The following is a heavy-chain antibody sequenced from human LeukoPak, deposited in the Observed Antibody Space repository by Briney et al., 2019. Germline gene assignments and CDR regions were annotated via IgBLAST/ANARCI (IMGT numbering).Heavy chain of an antibody. CDR3: ARDDYDILTGLFDY. Sequence: GGSLRLSCAASGFTFSSYGMHWVRQAPGKGLEWVSSISSSSSYIYYADSVKGRFTISRDNAKNSLYLQMNSLRAEDTAAYYCARDDYDILTGLFDYWGQGTLVTVSS. V-gene: IGHV3-21*01. D-gene: IGHD3-9*01. CDR1: GFTFSSYG. J-gene: IGHJ4*02. CDR2: ISSSSSYI.